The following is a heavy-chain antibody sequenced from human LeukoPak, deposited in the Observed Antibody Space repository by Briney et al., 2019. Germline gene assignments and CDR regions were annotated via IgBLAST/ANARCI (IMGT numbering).Heavy chain of an antibody. V-gene: IGHV1-69*05. D-gene: IGHD5-12*01. CDR1: GGTFSSYA. Sequence: SVKVSCKASGGTFSSYAISWVRQAPGQGLEWMGGIIPIFGTANYAQKFQGRVTITTDESTSTAYMELSSLRSEDTAVYYCARGYSGYDSADYWGHGTLVTVSS. J-gene: IGHJ4*01. CDR2: IIPIFGTA. CDR3: ARGYSGYDSADY.